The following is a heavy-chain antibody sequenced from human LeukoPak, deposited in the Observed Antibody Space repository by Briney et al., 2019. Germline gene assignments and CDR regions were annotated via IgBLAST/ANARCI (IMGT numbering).Heavy chain of an antibody. D-gene: IGHD1-26*01. J-gene: IGHJ4*02. CDR2: IYYSGST. V-gene: IGHV4-39*07. Sequence: SETLSLTCTVAGGSISSSSYYWGWIRQPPGKGLEWIGSIYYSGSTYYNPSLKSRVTISVDTSKNQFSLKLSSVTAADTAVYYCAREGMKWELLPFDYWGQGTLVTVSS. CDR1: GGSISSSSYY. CDR3: AREGMKWELLPFDY.